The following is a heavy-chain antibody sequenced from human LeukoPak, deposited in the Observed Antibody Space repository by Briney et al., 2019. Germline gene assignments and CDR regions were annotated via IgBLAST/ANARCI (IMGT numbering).Heavy chain of an antibody. CDR2: IWNAGTNT. V-gene: IGHV3-33*01. Sequence: GGSLRLSCAASGFSFSTYGVHWVRQAPGKGLEWVALIWNAGTNTCYADSVKGRFTISRDNSKNTLYLQMNSLRAEDTAVYYCAGDTPPGGDYYFDYWGQGTLVIVSS. CDR1: GFSFSTYG. J-gene: IGHJ4*02. D-gene: IGHD3-16*01. CDR3: AGDTPPGGDYYFDY.